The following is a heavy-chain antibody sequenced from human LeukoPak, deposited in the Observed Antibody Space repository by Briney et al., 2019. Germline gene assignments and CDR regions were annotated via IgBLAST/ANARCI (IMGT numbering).Heavy chain of an antibody. CDR2: IIPIFGTA. J-gene: IGHJ4*02. V-gene: IGHV1-69*05. CDR1: GGTFSSYA. CDR3: AAETLYNSGH. D-gene: IGHD6-19*01. Sequence: GASVKVSCKASGGTFSSYAISWVRQAPGQGLEWMGGIIPIFGTANYAQKFQDRVTFTKDMSTSTAYMELCNLRSEDTAVYYCAAETLYNSGHWGQGTLVTVSS.